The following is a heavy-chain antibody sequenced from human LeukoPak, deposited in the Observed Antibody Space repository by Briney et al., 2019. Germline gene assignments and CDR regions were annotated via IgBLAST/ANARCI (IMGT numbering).Heavy chain of an antibody. CDR2: ISGSGGAT. D-gene: IGHD3-10*01. V-gene: IGHV3-23*01. J-gene: IGHJ4*02. Sequence: TGGSLRLSCAASAFTFSNYAMSWVRQAPGKGLEWVSGISGSGGATYYADSVKGRFTVSRDDPHNTLYLQMNSVRAEDTAVYFCARGGVDHYGSGTYYLMYYFDHWGQGALVTVSS. CDR1: AFTFSNYA. CDR3: ARGGVDHYGSGTYYLMYYFDH.